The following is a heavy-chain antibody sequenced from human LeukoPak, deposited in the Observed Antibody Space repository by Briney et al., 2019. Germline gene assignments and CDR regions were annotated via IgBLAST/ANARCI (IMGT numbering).Heavy chain of an antibody. V-gene: IGHV3-20*04. J-gene: IGHJ4*02. CDR3: ARESWLASDY. Sequence: GGSLRLSCAASGFSFDGYGLTWVRQAPGKGLEWVSSINWSGGTTNYADSVKGRFTNSRDNAKNSLFLQMSSLRAEDTAFYYCARESWLASDYWGQGTLVTVSS. CDR1: GFSFDGYG. CDR2: INWSGGTT. D-gene: IGHD6-19*01.